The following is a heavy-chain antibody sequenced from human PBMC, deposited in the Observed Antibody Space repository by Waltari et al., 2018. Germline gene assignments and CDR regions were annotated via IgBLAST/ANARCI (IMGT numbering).Heavy chain of an antibody. CDR1: GFPLRTSEVG. Sequence: QITLKESGPTLVKPTQTLTLTCTYSGFPLRTSEVGVSWIRQAPGQALEWLALIKWNDDERYSPSLQSRLTITKDTSRNQVVLTMTNMDPVDTGTYYCARSLYRIDWSLDYWGQGTLITVSS. J-gene: IGHJ4*01. D-gene: IGHD3-9*01. V-gene: IGHV2-5*01. CDR2: IKWNDDE. CDR3: ARSLYRIDWSLDY.